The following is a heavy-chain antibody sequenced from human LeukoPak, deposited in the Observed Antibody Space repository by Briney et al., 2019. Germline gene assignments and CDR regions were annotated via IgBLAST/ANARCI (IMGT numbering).Heavy chain of an antibody. CDR2: IIPIFGTA. V-gene: IGHV1-69*05. CDR3: ASGYYDILTGAT. Sequence: ASVKVSCKASGGTFSSYAISWVRQDPGQGLEWMGRIIPIFGTANYAQKFKGGVTITTDESTSTAYMELSSLISEETAVYYCASGYYDILTGATWGQGTLVTVSS. D-gene: IGHD3-9*01. CDR1: GGTFSSYA. J-gene: IGHJ4*02.